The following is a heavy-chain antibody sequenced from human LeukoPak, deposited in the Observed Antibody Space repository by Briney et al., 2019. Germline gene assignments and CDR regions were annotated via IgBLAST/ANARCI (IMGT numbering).Heavy chain of an antibody. J-gene: IGHJ6*02. CDR1: GFTFSSYE. V-gene: IGHV3-48*03. D-gene: IGHD6-25*01. CDR3: ARDPSSDSYYYYYYGMDV. Sequence: PGGSLRLSCAASGFTFSSYEMNWVRQAPGKGLECVSYISSSGSTIYYADSVKGRFTISRDNAKNSLYLQMNSLRAEDTAVYYCARDPSSDSYYYYYYGMDVWGQGTTVTVSS. CDR2: ISSSGSTI.